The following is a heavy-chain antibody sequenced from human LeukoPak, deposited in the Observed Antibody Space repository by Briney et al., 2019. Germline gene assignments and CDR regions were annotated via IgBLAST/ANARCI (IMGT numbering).Heavy chain of an antibody. Sequence: GESLQISCKGSGYSISSYWICWVRQMPGKGLEWVGIIYPGHADPRHSPSFQGQVTISTDKSNSPAYLQWSSLKASDTAMYYCAKLRWRRSSWPGMDVGGQGTTVTVSS. CDR1: GYSISSYW. D-gene: IGHD6-13*01. V-gene: IGHV5-51*01. CDR2: IYPGHADP. J-gene: IGHJ6*02. CDR3: AKLRWRRSSWPGMDV.